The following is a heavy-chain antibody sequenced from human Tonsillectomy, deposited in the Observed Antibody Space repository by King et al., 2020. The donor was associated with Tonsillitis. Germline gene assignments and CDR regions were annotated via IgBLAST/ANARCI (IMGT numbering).Heavy chain of an antibody. Sequence: VQLVESGGGLVKPGGSLRLSCAASGFTLSSYSITWVRQAPGKGLEWVSSIGSSDSYIYYADSVKGRFTISRDNARNSLFLQMNSLRVEDTAVYYCARADCSSSSSCAGGQGTLVTVSS. CDR2: IGSSDSYI. J-gene: IGHJ4*02. CDR1: GFTLSSYS. CDR3: ARADCSSSSSCA. D-gene: IGHD2-2*01. V-gene: IGHV3-21*01.